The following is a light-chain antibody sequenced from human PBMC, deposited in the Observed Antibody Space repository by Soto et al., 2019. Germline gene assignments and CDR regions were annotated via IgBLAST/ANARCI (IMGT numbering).Light chain of an antibody. Sequence: EIVLTQSPGTLSLSPCERATLSFRASQSVSSSYLAWYQQKPGQAPRLLIYGASSRATGIPDRFSGSESGTDFTLRISRLEPEDFAVYYCQQYGSSVTFGQGTKVDI. CDR1: QSVSSSY. CDR2: GAS. CDR3: QQYGSSVT. V-gene: IGKV3-20*01. J-gene: IGKJ1*01.